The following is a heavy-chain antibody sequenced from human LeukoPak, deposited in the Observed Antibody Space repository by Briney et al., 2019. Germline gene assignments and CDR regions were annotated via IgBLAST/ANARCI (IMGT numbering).Heavy chain of an antibody. CDR1: GFTFSDYY. Sequence: GGSLRLSCAASGFTFSDYYMTWIRRAPGKGLEWVSYISTSGDYTNYADSVMGRYTMSRDNARNSLYLQMSSLRDEDTAVYYCARGHYGLDVWGQGTTVTVSS. V-gene: IGHV3-11*05. J-gene: IGHJ6*02. CDR3: ARGHYGLDV. CDR2: ISTSGDYT.